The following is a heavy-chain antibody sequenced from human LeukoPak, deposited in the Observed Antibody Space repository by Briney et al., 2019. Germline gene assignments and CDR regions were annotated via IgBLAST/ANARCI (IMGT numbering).Heavy chain of an antibody. Sequence: ASVKVSCKASGYTFTGYYMHWVRQAPGQGLEWMGWINPNSGGTNYAQKFQGRVTMTRDTSISTAYMELSRLRSDDTAVYYYARAPPHYYYGMDVWGQGTTVTVSS. CDR3: ARAPPHYYYGMDV. V-gene: IGHV1-2*02. CDR2: INPNSGGT. J-gene: IGHJ6*02. CDR1: GYTFTGYY.